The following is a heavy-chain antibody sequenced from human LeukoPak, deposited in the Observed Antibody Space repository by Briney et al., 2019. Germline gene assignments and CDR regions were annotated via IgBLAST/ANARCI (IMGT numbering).Heavy chain of an antibody. CDR2: ISYDGSNK. D-gene: IGHD3-3*01. Sequence: PGGSLRLSCAASGFTLSSYVMHWVRQVPGKGLEWVAVISYDGSNKYYADSVKGRFTISRDNSKNTLYMQMNSLRAEDTAVYYCARAPLGEFWSGLDYWGQGTLVTVSS. J-gene: IGHJ4*02. V-gene: IGHV3-30-3*01. CDR3: ARAPLGEFWSGLDY. CDR1: GFTLSSYV.